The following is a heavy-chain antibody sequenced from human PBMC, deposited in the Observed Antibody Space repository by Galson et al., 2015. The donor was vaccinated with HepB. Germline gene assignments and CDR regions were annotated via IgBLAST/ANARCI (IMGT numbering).Heavy chain of an antibody. J-gene: IGHJ4*02. Sequence: SLRLSCAASGFTFTGHAMSWVRQAPGKGLEWVSSVNGRGDNTYYPDSVKGRFTISRDNSKNTLYLQMGSLRVEDTAVYYCAKDDDSRYNWNYFGDWGQGTLVTASS. CDR1: GFTFTGHA. V-gene: IGHV3-23*01. CDR2: VNGRGDNT. CDR3: AKDDDSRYNWNYFGD. D-gene: IGHD1-20*01.